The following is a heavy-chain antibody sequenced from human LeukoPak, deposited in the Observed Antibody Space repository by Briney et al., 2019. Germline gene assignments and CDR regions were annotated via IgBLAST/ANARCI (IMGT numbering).Heavy chain of an antibody. CDR2: IYYSGST. V-gene: IGHV4-59*01. Sequence: SSETLSLTCTVSGGSISSYYWSWIRQPPGKGLEWIGYIYYSGSTNYNPSLKSRVTLSIDTSKEQFSLKLSSVTAADTAVYYCAREPSVTIFGVDNFGRFDPWGQGTLVTVSS. CDR3: AREPSVTIFGVDNFGRFDP. CDR1: GGSISSYY. D-gene: IGHD3-3*01. J-gene: IGHJ5*02.